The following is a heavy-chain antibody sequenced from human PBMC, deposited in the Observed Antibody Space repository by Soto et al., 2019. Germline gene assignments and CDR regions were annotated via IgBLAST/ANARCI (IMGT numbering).Heavy chain of an antibody. V-gene: IGHV4-34*01. CDR1: GGSFIGYY. J-gene: IGHJ6*02. CDR3: ARGYGSGSYYRPLHYYGMDV. Sequence: LSLTCAVYGGSFIGYYWSWIRQPPGKGLEWIGEINHSGSTNYNPSLKSRVTISVDTSKNQFSLKLSSVTAADTAVYYCARGYGSGSYYRPLHYYGMDVWGQGTTVTVSS. D-gene: IGHD3-10*01. CDR2: INHSGST.